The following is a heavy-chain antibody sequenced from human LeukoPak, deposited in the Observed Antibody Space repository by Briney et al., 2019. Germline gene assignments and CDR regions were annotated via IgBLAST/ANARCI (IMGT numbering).Heavy chain of an antibody. J-gene: IGHJ4*02. CDR3: ARGPIYSPYFDY. CDR1: GYTFTGYY. D-gene: IGHD5-18*01. V-gene: IGHV1-2*02. Sequence: ASVKVSCKASGYTFTGYYMHWVRQAPGQGLEWMGWINPNSGGTNYAQKFQGRVTMTRDTSISTAYMELSRPRSDDTAVYYCARGPIYSPYFDYWGQGTLVTVSS. CDR2: INPNSGGT.